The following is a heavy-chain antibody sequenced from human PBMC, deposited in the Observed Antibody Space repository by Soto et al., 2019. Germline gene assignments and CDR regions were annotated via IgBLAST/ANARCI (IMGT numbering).Heavy chain of an antibody. J-gene: IGHJ6*02. CDR3: ARQSGALGNYFYGMDL. V-gene: IGHV5-51*01. Sequence: PGESLKISCKGSGYSFTSYWIGWVRQMPGKGLEWMGIIYPGDSDTRYSPSFQGQVTISADKSISTAYLQWSNLKASDTAIYYCARQSGALGNYFYGMDLWGQGTTVTVSS. CDR2: IYPGDSDT. D-gene: IGHD7-27*01. CDR1: GYSFTSYW.